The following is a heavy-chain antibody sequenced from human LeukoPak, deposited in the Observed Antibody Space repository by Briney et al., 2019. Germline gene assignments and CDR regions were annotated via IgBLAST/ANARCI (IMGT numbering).Heavy chain of an antibody. CDR2: ISPSGGST. D-gene: IGHD5-24*01. J-gene: IGHJ3*02. V-gene: IGHV1-46*01. CDR1: GYTFTSHY. Sequence: GASVKVSCKASGYTFTSHYMHWVRQAPDQGLEWMGIISPSGGSTSYAQNFQGRVTMTRDMSTRTAYMELRSLRSDDTAVYYCARGLQETLGWLKAFSAFDIWGQGTMVTVSS. CDR3: ARGLQETLGWLKAFSAFDI.